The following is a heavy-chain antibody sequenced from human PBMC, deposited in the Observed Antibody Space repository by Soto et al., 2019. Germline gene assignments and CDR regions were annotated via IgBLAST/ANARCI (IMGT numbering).Heavy chain of an antibody. D-gene: IGHD5-18*01. Sequence: QVQLVQSGAEVKKPGSSVKVSCKASGGTFSSYAISWVRQAPGQGLEWMGGIIPIFGTANYAQKFQGRVTITADESTSTAYMELSSLRSEDTAVYYCARSMVDTAMVNYYYYGMDVWGQGTTVTVSS. J-gene: IGHJ6*02. CDR3: ARSMVDTAMVNYYYYGMDV. CDR2: IIPIFGTA. CDR1: GGTFSSYA. V-gene: IGHV1-69*01.